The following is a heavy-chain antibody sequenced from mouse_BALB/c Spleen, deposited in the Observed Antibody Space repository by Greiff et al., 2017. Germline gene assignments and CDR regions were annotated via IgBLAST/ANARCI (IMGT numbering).Heavy chain of an antibody. J-gene: IGHJ4*01. V-gene: IGHV1S81*02. D-gene: IGHD2-14*01. CDR1: GYTFTSYY. CDR2: INPSNGGT. Sequence: VQLQQSGAELVKPGASVKLSCKASGYTFTSYYMYWVKQRPGQGLEWIGEINPSNGGTNFNEKFKSKATPTVDKSSSTAYMQLSSLTSEDSAVYYCTRDRYGAMDYWGQGTSGTVSS. CDR3: TRDRYGAMDY.